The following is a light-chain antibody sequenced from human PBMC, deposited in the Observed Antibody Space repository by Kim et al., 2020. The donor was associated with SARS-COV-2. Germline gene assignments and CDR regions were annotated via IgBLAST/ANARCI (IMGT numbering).Light chain of an antibody. V-gene: IGLV2-14*03. CDR2: DVS. J-gene: IGLJ3*02. CDR1: SSDVGGYNY. Sequence: QSALTQPASVSGSPGQSITISCTGTSSDVGGYNYVSWYQQHPGKAPKLMIYDVSTRPSGVSNRFSGSKSGNTASLTVSGLQAEDEADYYCSSYTSSSTLVFGAGTQLTVL. CDR3: SSYTSSSTLV.